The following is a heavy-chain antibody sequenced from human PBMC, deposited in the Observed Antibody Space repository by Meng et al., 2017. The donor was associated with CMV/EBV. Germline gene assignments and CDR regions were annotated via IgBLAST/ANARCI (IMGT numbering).Heavy chain of an antibody. CDR3: ARDRKVVPAGSWFDP. CDR2: INPNSGGT. J-gene: IGHJ5*02. D-gene: IGHD2-2*01. Sequence: ASVKVSCKASGGTFSSYAISWVRQAPGQGLEWMGWINPNSGGTNYAQKFQGRVTMTRDTSISTAYMELSRLRSDDTAVYYCARDRKVVPAGSWFDPWGQGTLVTVSS. CDR1: GGTFSSYA. V-gene: IGHV1-2*02.